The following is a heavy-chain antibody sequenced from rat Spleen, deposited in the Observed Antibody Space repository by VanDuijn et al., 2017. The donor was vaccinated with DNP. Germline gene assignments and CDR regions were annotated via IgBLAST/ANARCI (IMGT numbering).Heavy chain of an antibody. V-gene: IGHV5S13*01. CDR1: GFTYSAYV. D-gene: IGHD4-3*01. CDR2: ISSGGGDT. Sequence: EVQLVESGGGLVQPGRSLKLSCAASGFTYSAYVMAWVRQTPAKGLEWVASISSGGGDTYYRDSVRGRFTISRDNARNTLYLQIDSLRSEDTATYYCEKDTTRSNSGAFAYWGQGTLVTVS. CDR3: EKDTTRSNSGAFAY. J-gene: IGHJ3*01.